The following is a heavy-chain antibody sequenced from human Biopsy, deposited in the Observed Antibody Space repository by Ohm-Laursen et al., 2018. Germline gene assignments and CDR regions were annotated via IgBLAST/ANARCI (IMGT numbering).Heavy chain of an antibody. CDR1: GFTFSSYS. D-gene: IGHD6-6*01. CDR3: ARDSRRTARGGGMDV. Sequence: SLRLSCAASGFTFSSYSMNWVRQAPGKGLEWISYISETSSHIYDADSVKGRFTVARDNAKNSLYLQLNSLRAEDTAVYYCARDSRRTARGGGMDVWGQGTTVTVSS. V-gene: IGHV3-21*01. J-gene: IGHJ6*02. CDR2: ISETSSHI.